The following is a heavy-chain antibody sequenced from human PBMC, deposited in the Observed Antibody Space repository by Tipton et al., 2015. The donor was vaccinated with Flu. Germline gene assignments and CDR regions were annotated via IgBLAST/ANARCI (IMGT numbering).Heavy chain of an antibody. Sequence: TLSLTRTVSGGSISSGDCYWSWIRQPPRKGLEWIGYIYYSGSTYYNPSLKSRVTISVDTSKNQFSLKLSSVTAADTAVYYCAREGYTVTTRWFDPWGQGTLVTVSS. J-gene: IGHJ5*02. CDR3: AREGYTVTTRWFDP. D-gene: IGHD4-17*01. CDR2: IYYSGST. V-gene: IGHV4-30-4*01. CDR1: GGSISSGDCY.